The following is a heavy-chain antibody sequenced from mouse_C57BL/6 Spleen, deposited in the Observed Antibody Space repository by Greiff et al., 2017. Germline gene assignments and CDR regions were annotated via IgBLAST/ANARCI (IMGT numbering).Heavy chain of an antibody. V-gene: IGHV5-6*01. CDR2: ISSDGSYT. Sequence: EVMLVESGGDLVKPGGSLKLSCAASGFTFSSYGMSWVRQTPDKRLEWVATISSDGSYTYYPASVKGRFTISRENAKNTLYLQMSSLKSEDTAMYYGARPPSGSSYYWFADWGQGTLVTVAA. D-gene: IGHD1-1*01. CDR1: GFTFSSYG. J-gene: IGHJ3*01. CDR3: ARPPSGSSYYWFAD.